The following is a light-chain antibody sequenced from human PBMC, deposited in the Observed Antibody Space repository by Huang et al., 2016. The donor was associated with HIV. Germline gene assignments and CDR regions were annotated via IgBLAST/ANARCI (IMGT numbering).Light chain of an antibody. J-gene: IGKJ1*01. CDR2: GAT. CDR1: QCGLYSLSKKNY. V-gene: IGKV4-1*01. Sequence: DIVMTQSPDSLAVSPGERATINCKSSQCGLYSLSKKNYLAWFQQKPGRPPKLLIYGATTRESGVPDRFSGSGSGTDFTLTINNLQAEDVAVYFCLQYYSVPQTFGHGTKVEI. CDR3: LQYYSVPQT.